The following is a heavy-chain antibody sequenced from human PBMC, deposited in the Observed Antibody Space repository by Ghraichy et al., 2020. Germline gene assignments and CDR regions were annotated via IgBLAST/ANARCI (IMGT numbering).Heavy chain of an antibody. CDR2: SRDKTNSYST. Sequence: LSLTCAASGFTFSDHFMDWVRQAPGKGLEWVGRSRDKTNSYSTEYAASAKGRFTISRDDSQSSLYLQMSSLKTEDTAVYYCARGAYYYDSSALDYWGQGTLVTVSS. J-gene: IGHJ4*02. CDR3: ARGAYYYDSSALDY. CDR1: GFTFSDHF. D-gene: IGHD3-22*01. V-gene: IGHV3-72*01.